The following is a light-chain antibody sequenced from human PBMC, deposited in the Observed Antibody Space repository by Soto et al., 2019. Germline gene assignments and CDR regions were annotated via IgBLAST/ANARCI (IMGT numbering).Light chain of an antibody. CDR3: QSYDGILSGSV. V-gene: IGLV1-40*01. CDR1: SSNIGGGYD. J-gene: IGLJ2*01. CDR2: GNS. Sequence: QSVLTQPPSVSGAPGQRVTISFSGSSSNIGGGYDVNCYQQHAETAPQLLIYGNSNRPAGVPDRFSGSKSGTSASVAITGRRGEDEADYYCQSYDGILSGSVFGGGTKVTVL.